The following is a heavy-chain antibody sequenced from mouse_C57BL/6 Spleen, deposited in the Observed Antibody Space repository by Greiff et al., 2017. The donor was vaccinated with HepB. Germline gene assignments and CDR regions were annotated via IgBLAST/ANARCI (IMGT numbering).Heavy chain of an antibody. CDR3: ARHEAGAYYYGSGYFDV. V-gene: IGHV1-62-2*01. Sequence: QVHVKQSGAELVKPGASVKLSCKASGYTFTEYTIHWVKQRSGQGLEWIGWFYPGSGSIKYNEKFKDKATLTADKSSSTVYMELSRLTSEDSAVYFCARHEAGAYYYGSGYFDVWGTGTTVTVSS. D-gene: IGHD1-1*01. J-gene: IGHJ1*03. CDR1: GYTFTEYT. CDR2: FYPGSGSI.